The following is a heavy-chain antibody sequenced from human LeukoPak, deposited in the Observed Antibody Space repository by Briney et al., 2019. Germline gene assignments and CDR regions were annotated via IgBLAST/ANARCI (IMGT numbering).Heavy chain of an antibody. J-gene: IGHJ4*02. CDR3: AKDLIKGIVVVITTYYFDY. CDR1: VFTLSSYG. Sequence: SGGSLRLSCAASVFTLSSYGMHWVRQAPGKGLEWVAFIRYDGSNKCYADSVKGRFTISRDNSKNTLYLQMNCLRAEDTAVYYCAKDLIKGIVVVITTYYFDYWGQGTLVTVSS. CDR2: IRYDGSNK. D-gene: IGHD3-22*01. V-gene: IGHV3-30*02.